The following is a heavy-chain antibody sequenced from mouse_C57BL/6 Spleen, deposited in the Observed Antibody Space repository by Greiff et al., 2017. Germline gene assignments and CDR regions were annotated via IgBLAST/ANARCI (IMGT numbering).Heavy chain of an antibody. V-gene: IGHV1-18*01. J-gene: IGHJ4*01. CDR3: ARDLVMDY. CDR2: INPNNGGT. CDR1: GYTFTDYN. Sequence: EVQLQESGPELVKPGASVKIPCKASGYTFTDYNMDWVKQSHGKSLEWIGDINPNNGGTIYNQKFKGKATLTVDKSSSTAYMELRSLTSEDTAVYYCARDLVMDYWGQGTSVTVSS.